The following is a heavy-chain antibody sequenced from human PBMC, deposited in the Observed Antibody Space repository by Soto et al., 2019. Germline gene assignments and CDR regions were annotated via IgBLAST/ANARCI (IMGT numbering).Heavy chain of an antibody. D-gene: IGHD5-12*01. Sequence: QVQLKESGPGLVKPSQTLSLTCTVSGGSVSVGDYYWSWVRQTPGKGLELIGYMYHTGATYYNPSLRSRLKISGATSKNQFYLNLNPVPAADTAIYYWASLRGRDFDSSGYYSPVDHWGQRTRVTVSS. CDR1: GGSVSVGDYY. V-gene: IGHV4-30-4*01. CDR2: MYHTGAT. CDR3: ASLRGRDFDSSGYYSPVDH. J-gene: IGHJ4*02.